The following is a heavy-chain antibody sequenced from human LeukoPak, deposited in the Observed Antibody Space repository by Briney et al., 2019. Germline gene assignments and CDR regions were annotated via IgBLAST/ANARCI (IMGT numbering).Heavy chain of an antibody. CDR1: GGSFSGYY. CDR3: ARHKMVRGIGYYYYMDV. V-gene: IGHV4-34*01. CDR2: INHSGST. D-gene: IGHD3-10*01. Sequence: SETLSLTCAVYGGSFSGYYWSWIRQPPGKGLEWIGEINHSGSTNYNSSLKSRVIISIDTSKNQFSLKLSSVTAADTAVFYCARHKMVRGIGYYYYMDVWGKGTTVTISS. J-gene: IGHJ6*03.